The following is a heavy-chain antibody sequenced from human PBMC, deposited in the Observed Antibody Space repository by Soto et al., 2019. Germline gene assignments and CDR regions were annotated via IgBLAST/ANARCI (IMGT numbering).Heavy chain of an antibody. V-gene: IGHV3-30-3*01. CDR3: ASGYSSGWYYIDY. D-gene: IGHD6-19*01. CDR2: ISYDGSNK. CDR1: GFTFSSYA. Sequence: QVQLVESGGGVVQTGRSLRLSCAASGFTFSSYAMHWVRQAPGKGLEWVAVISYDGSNKYYADSVKGRFTISRDNSKNTLYLQMNSLRAEDTAVYYCASGYSSGWYYIDYWGQGTLVTVSS. J-gene: IGHJ4*02.